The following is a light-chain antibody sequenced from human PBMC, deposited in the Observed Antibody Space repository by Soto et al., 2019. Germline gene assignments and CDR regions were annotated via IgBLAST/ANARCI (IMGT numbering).Light chain of an antibody. J-gene: IGLJ2*01. Sequence: QSVLTQPPSASGTPGQRVTISCSGSSSNIGSNTVNWYQQLPGTAPKLLIYNNNQRPSGVPDRFSGSKSGTSASLAISGLQSEDEADYYCAAWDDSLIGVVFGGGTKLTVL. CDR1: SSNIGSNT. CDR2: NNN. CDR3: AAWDDSLIGVV. V-gene: IGLV1-44*01.